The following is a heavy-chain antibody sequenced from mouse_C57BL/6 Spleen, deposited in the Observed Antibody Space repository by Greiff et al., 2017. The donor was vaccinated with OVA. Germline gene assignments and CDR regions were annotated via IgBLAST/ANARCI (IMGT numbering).Heavy chain of an antibody. CDR2: IDPEDGET. CDR1: GFNIKDYY. D-gene: IGHD1-1*01. CDR3: ATTVVANWYFDV. Sequence: EVQVVESGAELVKPGASVKLSCTASGFNIKDYYMHWVKQRTEQGLEWIGRIDPEDGETKYAPKFQGKATITADTSSNTAYLQLSSLTSEDTAVYYCATTVVANWYFDVWGTGTTVTVSS. V-gene: IGHV14-2*01. J-gene: IGHJ1*03.